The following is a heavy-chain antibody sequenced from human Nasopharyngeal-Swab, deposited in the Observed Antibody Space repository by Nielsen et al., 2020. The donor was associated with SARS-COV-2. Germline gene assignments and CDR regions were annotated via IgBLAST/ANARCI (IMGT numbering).Heavy chain of an antibody. CDR1: GGSISSGSYY. Sequence: SETLSLTCTVSGGSISSGSYYWSWIRQPAGKGLEWIGRIYTSGSTNYNPSLKSRVTISVDTPKNQFFLNLSSVAAADTAVYYCARGHPYYFDSSGYYYYVDSWGRGTLVTVSS. D-gene: IGHD3-22*01. CDR2: IYTSGST. V-gene: IGHV4-61*02. J-gene: IGHJ4*02. CDR3: ARGHPYYFDSSGYYYYVDS.